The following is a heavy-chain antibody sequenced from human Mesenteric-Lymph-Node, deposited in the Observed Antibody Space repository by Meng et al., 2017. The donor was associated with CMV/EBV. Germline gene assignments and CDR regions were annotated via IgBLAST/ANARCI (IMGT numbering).Heavy chain of an antibody. CDR2: ISAYNGNT. Sequence: YPCTSYGIGWVRQAPRQGLEWMGWISAYNGNTNYAQKLQGRVTMTTDTSTSTAYMELRSLRSDDTAVYYCARDWVVPAATNMATFDPWGQGTLVTVSS. CDR3: ARDWVVPAATNMATFDP. CDR1: YPCTSYG. J-gene: IGHJ5*02. D-gene: IGHD2-2*01. V-gene: IGHV1-18*04.